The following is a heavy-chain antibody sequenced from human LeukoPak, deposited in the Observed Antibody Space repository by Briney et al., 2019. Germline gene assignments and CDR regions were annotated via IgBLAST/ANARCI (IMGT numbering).Heavy chain of an antibody. CDR2: IYTSGST. CDR3: ARLGGSSRLCYYYYMDV. Sequence: SSETLSLTCTVSGGSISSYYWGWIRQPPGKGLEWIGYIYTSGSTNYNPSLKSRVTISVDTSKNQFSLKLSSVTAADTAVYYCARLGGSSRLCYYYYMDVWGKGTTVTVSS. J-gene: IGHJ6*03. V-gene: IGHV4-4*09. CDR1: GGSISSYY. D-gene: IGHD6-6*01.